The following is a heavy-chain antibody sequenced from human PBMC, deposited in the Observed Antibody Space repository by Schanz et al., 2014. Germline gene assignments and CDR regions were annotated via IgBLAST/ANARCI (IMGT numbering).Heavy chain of an antibody. J-gene: IGHJ4*02. V-gene: IGHV3-23*01. CDR2: ITGASDHI. CDR3: AKTLFPGGTQTFGN. D-gene: IGHD2-8*02. CDR1: GFTFSDAW. Sequence: EVQLLESGGGLVQPGRSLRLSCAASGFTFSDAWMSWVRQAPGKGLEWVSGITGASDHIDYADSAKGRFTISRDNSKSTLYVEMNSLRVEDTAVYYCAKTLFPGGTQTFGNWGRGTLXTVSS.